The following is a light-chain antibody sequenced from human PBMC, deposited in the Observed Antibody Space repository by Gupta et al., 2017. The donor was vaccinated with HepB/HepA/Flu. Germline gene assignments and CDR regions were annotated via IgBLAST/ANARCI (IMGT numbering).Light chain of an antibody. CDR3: FSYVGSSTWV. CDR2: EFS. CDR1: SRDFGSYKL. Sequence: QSALTPPASVYGPPRQSVTISCTGTSRDFGSYKLVSWYQQHPGKALKVMIYEFSKRPSGVSNRFSVSKSGNSASLTISGLQAEDEADYYCFSYVGSSTWVFGGGTKLTVL. V-gene: IGLV2-23*02. J-gene: IGLJ3*02.